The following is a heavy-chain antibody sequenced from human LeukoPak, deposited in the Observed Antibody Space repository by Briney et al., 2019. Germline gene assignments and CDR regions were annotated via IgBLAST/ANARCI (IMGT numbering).Heavy chain of an antibody. CDR1: GGSISSYY. D-gene: IGHD3-3*01. CDR3: ARDDQGRTIFRVVIGGFNY. Sequence: PSETLSLTCTVSGGSISSYYWSWIRQPAGKGLEWIGRIYTSGSTNYNPSLKSRVTMSVDTSKNQFSLKLSSVSAADTAVYYCARDDQGRTIFRVVIGGFNYWGQGTLVTVSS. CDR2: IYTSGST. J-gene: IGHJ4*02. V-gene: IGHV4-4*07.